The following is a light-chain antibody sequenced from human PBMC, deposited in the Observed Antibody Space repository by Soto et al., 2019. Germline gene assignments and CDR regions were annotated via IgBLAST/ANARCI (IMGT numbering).Light chain of an antibody. CDR3: QQYNNWPPHT. CDR2: GAS. J-gene: IGKJ4*01. Sequence: IVMTQSPATLSVSPGERATLSCRASQTISANLAWYQQRPGQAPRLLIYGASTRATGIPARFSGSGSGTEFTLTISSLHSEDFAVYYCQQYNNWPPHTVGVRTKV. CDR1: QTISAN. V-gene: IGKV3-15*01.